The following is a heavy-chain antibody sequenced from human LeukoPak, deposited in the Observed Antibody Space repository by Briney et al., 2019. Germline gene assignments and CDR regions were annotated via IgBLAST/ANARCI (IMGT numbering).Heavy chain of an antibody. V-gene: IGHV1-2*02. CDR3: ARDYSYYDSSGYYLDAFDI. CDR2: INPNSGGT. J-gene: IGHJ3*02. Sequence: ASVKVSCKASGYTFTGYYMHWVRQAPGQGLEWMGWINPNSGGTNYAQKFQGRVTMTRDTSISTAYLELSRLRSDDTAVHYCARDYSYYDSSGYYLDAFDIWGQGTMVTVSS. D-gene: IGHD3-22*01. CDR1: GYTFTGYY.